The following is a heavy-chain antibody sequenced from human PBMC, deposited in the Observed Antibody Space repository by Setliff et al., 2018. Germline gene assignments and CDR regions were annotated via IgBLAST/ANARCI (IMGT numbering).Heavy chain of an antibody. CDR2: INTNSGNT. CDR1: GYTFSSYA. Sequence: ASVKVSCKASGYTFSSYAMNWVRQAPGQGLEWMGWINTNSGNTGYAQKFQGRVTMTRNTSISTAYMELSSLRSEDTAVYYCATPRSGIIDAFDIWGQGTMVTVSS. D-gene: IGHD2-15*01. V-gene: IGHV1-8*02. J-gene: IGHJ3*02. CDR3: ATPRSGIIDAFDI.